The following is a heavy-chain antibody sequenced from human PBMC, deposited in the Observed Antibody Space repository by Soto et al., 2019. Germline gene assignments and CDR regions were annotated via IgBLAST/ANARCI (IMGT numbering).Heavy chain of an antibody. CDR1: GFSLNTRGVG. D-gene: IGHD3-22*01. CDR3: AHTRWFNGSGFSHFDY. J-gene: IGHJ4*02. Sequence: QITLRASGPTLVKPTQTLTLTCTFSGFSLNTRGVGVGWIRQPPGKALEWLALIYWDDDRRYSPSLKNRLTITRDTQRNQVVLKMSNMHSVDTATYSCAHTRWFNGSGFSHFDYWGQGILVTVSS. V-gene: IGHV2-5*02. CDR2: IYWDDDR.